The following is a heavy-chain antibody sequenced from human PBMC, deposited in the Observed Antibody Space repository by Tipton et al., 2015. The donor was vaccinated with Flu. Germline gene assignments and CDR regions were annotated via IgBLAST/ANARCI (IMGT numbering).Heavy chain of an antibody. D-gene: IGHD1-1*01. J-gene: IGHJ4*02. CDR3: ARGTGDADTYFDS. CDR2: INHSGTT. Sequence: TLSLTCAVYGGSFSGYYWTWIRQPPGKGLEWIGEINHSGTTNYNPSLKSRVTVSVDTSKNQFSLKLRSVTAADTAVYYCARGTGDADTYFDSWGLGTLVTVSS. CDR1: GGSFSGYY. V-gene: IGHV4-34*01.